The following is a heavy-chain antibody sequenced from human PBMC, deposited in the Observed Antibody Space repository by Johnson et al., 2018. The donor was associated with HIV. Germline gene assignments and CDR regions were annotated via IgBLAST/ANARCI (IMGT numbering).Heavy chain of an antibody. J-gene: IGHJ3*01. V-gene: IGHV3-23*01. CDR1: GFSVSSNY. CDR2: ISGSGGRT. D-gene: IGHD6-13*01. CDR3: AKDQWSSSWTNDAFDF. Sequence: VQLLESGGGVVRPGGSLRLSCAASGFSVSSNYMNWVRQAPGKGLEWVSAISGSGGRTYYADSVTGRFTISRDNAKNSLYLQMNSLRAEDTAVYYCAKDQWSSSWTNDAFDFWGQGTMVTVSS.